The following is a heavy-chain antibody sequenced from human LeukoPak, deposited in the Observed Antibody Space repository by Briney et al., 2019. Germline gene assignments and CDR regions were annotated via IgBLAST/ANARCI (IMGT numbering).Heavy chain of an antibody. CDR2: IKGDGSST. D-gene: IGHD2-2*01. V-gene: IGHV3-74*01. CDR1: AFTITSYG. J-gene: IGHJ4*02. Sequence: SGGSLIHSTATAAFTITSYGISWRRQAPGKGLVWVARIKGDGSSTIYADSVKGRFALSRDNSKNTLYLQTSSLRAEHTAMYYTARASTSGPTSPHQGGRGTLVTVSS. CDR3: ARASTSGPTSPHQ.